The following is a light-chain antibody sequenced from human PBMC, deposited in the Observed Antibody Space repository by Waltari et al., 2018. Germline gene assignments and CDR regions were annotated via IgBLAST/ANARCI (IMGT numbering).Light chain of an antibody. V-gene: IGLV2-8*01. CDR2: EVS. CDR1: SSDIGGFNY. Sequence: QSALTQPPSASGSPEQSVTISCTGTSSDIGGFNYVSWYQQHPGKAPKLMIYEVSKRPSGVPDRVSGSKSGNTASLTVSGLQPEDEADYYCSSYAGSNSHVFGTGTKVTVL. CDR3: SSYAGSNSHV. J-gene: IGLJ1*01.